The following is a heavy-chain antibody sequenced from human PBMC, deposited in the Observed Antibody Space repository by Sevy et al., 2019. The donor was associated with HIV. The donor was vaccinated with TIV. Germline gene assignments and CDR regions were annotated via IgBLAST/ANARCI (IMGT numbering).Heavy chain of an antibody. D-gene: IGHD6-19*01. CDR3: AREDIRVAGIGYYFHS. CDR2: ISSSSSYI. Sequence: GSLRLSCAASGFTFSSYSMNWVRQAPGKGLEWVSSISSSSSYIYYAASVKGRFTISRDNAKNSLYLQMNSLRAEDTAVYYCAREDIRVAGIGYYFHSWGQGTLVTVSS. CDR1: GFTFSSYS. J-gene: IGHJ4*02. V-gene: IGHV3-21*01.